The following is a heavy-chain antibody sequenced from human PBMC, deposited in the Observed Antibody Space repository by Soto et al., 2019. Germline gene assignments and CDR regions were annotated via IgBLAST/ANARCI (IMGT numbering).Heavy chain of an antibody. D-gene: IGHD4-4*01. J-gene: IGHJ4*02. CDR3: ARDGYSPFDY. V-gene: IGHV1-2*02. CDR1: GYTYTSGY. Sequence: SSVRVSFTASGYTYTSGYVHCVRQAPGQGLEWMGWINPDSGDTNYAPKLQGRVTLTRDTSMSTAYMQLSWLRSDDTAVYYCARDGYSPFDYWAQGTLVTVSS. CDR2: INPDSGDT.